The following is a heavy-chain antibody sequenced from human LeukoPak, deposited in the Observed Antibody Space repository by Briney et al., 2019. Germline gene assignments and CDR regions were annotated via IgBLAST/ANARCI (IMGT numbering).Heavy chain of an antibody. CDR1: GFTFSSYS. V-gene: IGHV4-34*08. CDR3: ARALGATFDPFDY. CDR2: INHSGST. J-gene: IGHJ4*02. D-gene: IGHD1-26*01. Sequence: GSLRLSCAASGFTFSSYSMNWVRQPPGKGLEWIGEINHSGSTNYNPSLKSRVTISVDTSKNQFSLKLSSVTAADTAVYYCARALGATFDPFDYWGQGTLVTVSS.